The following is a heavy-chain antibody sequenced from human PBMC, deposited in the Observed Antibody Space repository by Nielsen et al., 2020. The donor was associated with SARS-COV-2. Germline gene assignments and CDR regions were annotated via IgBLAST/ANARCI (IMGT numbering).Heavy chain of an antibody. V-gene: IGHV3-11*06. CDR3: ARINGAFDI. J-gene: IGHJ3*02. Sequence: IRQPPGKGLEWISFITSVSSITYYSDSVQGRFIISRDNAKNSLYLQMNSLRAEDTAVYYCARINGAFDIWGQGTMVTVSS. CDR2: ITSVSSIT.